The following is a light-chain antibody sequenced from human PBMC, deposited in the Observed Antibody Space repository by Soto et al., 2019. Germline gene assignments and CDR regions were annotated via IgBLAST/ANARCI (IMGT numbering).Light chain of an antibody. V-gene: IGKV3-20*01. J-gene: IGKJ4*01. CDR1: QSVSSSY. Sequence: EIVLTQSPGTLSLSPRERATLSCRASQSVSSSYLAWYQQKPGQAPRLLIYGASSRATGIPDRFSGSGSGTDFTLTISRVEAEDFAGYYCQQYGSAPPLSCGGGTKVEI. CDR2: GAS. CDR3: QQYGSAPPLS.